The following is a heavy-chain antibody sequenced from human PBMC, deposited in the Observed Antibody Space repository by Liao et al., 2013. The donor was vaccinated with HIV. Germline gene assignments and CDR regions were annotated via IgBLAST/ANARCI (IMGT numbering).Heavy chain of an antibody. CDR2: INHSGST. J-gene: IGHJ4*02. CDR1: GGSFSGYY. CDR3: ARERWLRFPFDY. V-gene: IGHV4-34*01. Sequence: QVQLQQWGAGLLKPSETLSLTCAVYGGSFSGYYWSWIRQPPGKGLEWIGEINHSGSTNYNPSLKSRVTISVDTSKNQFSLKLSSVTAADTAVYYCARERWLRFPFDYWGQGTLGHRLL. D-gene: IGHD5-12*01.